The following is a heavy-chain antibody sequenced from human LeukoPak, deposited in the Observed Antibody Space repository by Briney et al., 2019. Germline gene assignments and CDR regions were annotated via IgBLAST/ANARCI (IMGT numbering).Heavy chain of an antibody. Sequence: PGGSLRLSCIASGFTFSSDRMHWVRQVPGKGLVWVSRIETDGTGAVYADAVEGRFTISRDNAKNMLYLQMNSLRAEDTAVYYRVRGGFNGNWGQGTLVTVSS. CDR3: VRGGFNGN. V-gene: IGHV3-74*03. CDR1: GFTFSSDR. J-gene: IGHJ4*02. CDR2: IETDGTGA. D-gene: IGHD2-8*01.